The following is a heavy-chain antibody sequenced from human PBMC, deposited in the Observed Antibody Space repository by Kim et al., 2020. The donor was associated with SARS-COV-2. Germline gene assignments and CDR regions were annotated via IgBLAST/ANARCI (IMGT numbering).Heavy chain of an antibody. D-gene: IGHD1-26*01. J-gene: IGHJ4*02. CDR3: ARERQAGSFTGLDY. CDR2: IYHSGST. V-gene: IGHV4-4*02. CDR1: GASISTNNW. Sequence: SETLSLTCAVSGASISTNNWWIWVRQPPGKGLEWIGEIYHSGSTNYNPSLKSRVTISVDKSKNQFSLALTSVTAADTAIYYCARERQAGSFTGLDYWGQG.